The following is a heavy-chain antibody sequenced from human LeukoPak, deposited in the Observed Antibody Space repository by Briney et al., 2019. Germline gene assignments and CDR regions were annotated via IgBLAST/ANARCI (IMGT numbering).Heavy chain of an antibody. CDR1: GGSMSGRC. V-gene: IGHV4-34*01. CDR2: INHSGST. Sequence: PSETLSLTCAVYGGSMSGRCWKWIRQPPGKGLEWIGEINHSGSTKYNPSLKSRVTISVDTSKNQFSLKLSSVTAADTAVYYCARGLPVAGTDYYYYMDVWGKGTTVTVSS. J-gene: IGHJ6*03. CDR3: ARGLPVAGTDYYYYMDV. D-gene: IGHD6-19*01.